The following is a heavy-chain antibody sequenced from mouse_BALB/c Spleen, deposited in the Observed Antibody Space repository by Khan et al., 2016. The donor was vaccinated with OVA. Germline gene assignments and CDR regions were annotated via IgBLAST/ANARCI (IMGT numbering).Heavy chain of an antibody. CDR2: INPHIGET. V-gene: IGHV1-20*02. CDR3: TRKYGSDYDY. CDR1: GYSFTGYF. D-gene: IGHD1-1*01. Sequence: VQLKESGPELVKPGASVKISCKASGYSFTGYFMNWVMQSHGKSLEWIGRINPHIGETLYNQKFKGKATLTVDDSSRTVHMELRSLASEASAVYNATRKYGSDYDYWGQGTTLTVSS. J-gene: IGHJ2*01.